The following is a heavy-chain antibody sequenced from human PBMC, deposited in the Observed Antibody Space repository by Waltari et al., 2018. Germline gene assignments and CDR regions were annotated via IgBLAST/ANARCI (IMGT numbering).Heavy chain of an antibody. Sequence: QVQLQQWGAGLLKPSETLSLTCAVYGGSFRGYYWSWISKPHEKGLDGNGEINHSGTTNYNPTLKSRFTISVATSKNQFSLKLNSVTASATAVYYCARGRSGSYRPHYFDYWGQGTLVTVSS. J-gene: IGHJ4*02. CDR3: ARGRSGSYRPHYFDY. CDR2: INHSGTT. CDR1: GGSFRGYY. D-gene: IGHD3-16*02. V-gene: IGHV4-34*01.